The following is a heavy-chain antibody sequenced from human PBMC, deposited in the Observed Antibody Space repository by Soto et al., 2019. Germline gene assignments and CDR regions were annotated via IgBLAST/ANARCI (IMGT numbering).Heavy chain of an antibody. CDR1: GGSISTRSSY. V-gene: IGHV4-39*02. D-gene: IGHD3-22*01. Sequence: SETLSLTCTVSGGSISTRSSYWGWIRQPPGKGLEWIGSIYYIGNTYYNPSLKSRVAISVDSSKTRFSLNLSSVTTTDTAVYYCARVIFTRGYYRFDPWGQGTLVTVSS. CDR2: IYYIGNT. J-gene: IGHJ5*02. CDR3: ARVIFTRGYYRFDP.